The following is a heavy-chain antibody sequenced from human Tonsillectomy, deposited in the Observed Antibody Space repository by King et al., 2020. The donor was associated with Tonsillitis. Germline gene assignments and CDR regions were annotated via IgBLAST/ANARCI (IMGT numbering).Heavy chain of an antibody. D-gene: IGHD3-16*02. V-gene: IGHV4-39*07. CDR1: GGSVSSSSYY. Sequence: LQLQESGPGLVKPSETLSLTCTVSGGSVSSSSYYWGWIRQPPGKGLEWIASMYYSGSTYYNPSLKSRVTISVDTSKNQFSLKLSSVTAADTAIYYCESRGSLGYLSLRGHAFDIWGQGTMVTVSS. J-gene: IGHJ3*02. CDR3: ESRGSLGYLSLRGHAFDI. CDR2: MYYSGST.